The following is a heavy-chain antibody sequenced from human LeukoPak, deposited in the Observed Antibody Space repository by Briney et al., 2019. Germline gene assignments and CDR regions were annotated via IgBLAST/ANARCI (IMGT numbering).Heavy chain of an antibody. V-gene: IGHV3-30*02. CDR3: AKLGGSSGYYYEDY. J-gene: IGHJ4*02. CDR2: IRYDGSNK. D-gene: IGHD3-22*01. Sequence: GESLKISCKGSGYSFTSYWIGWVRQAPGKGLEWVAFIRYDGSNKYYADSVKGRFTISRDNSKNTLYLQMNSLRAEDTAVYYCAKLGGSSGYYYEDYWGQGTLVTVSS. CDR1: GYSFTSYW.